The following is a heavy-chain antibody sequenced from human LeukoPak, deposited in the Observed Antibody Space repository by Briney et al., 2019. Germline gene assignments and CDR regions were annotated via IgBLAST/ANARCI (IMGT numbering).Heavy chain of an antibody. J-gene: IGHJ4*02. V-gene: IGHV3-30*04. Sequence: GRSLRLSCAASGFTFSSYAMHWVRQAPGKGLEWVAFIRYDGSNKYYADSVKGRFTISRDNSKNTLYLQMNSLRAEDTAVYYCARDGDIVVVPAAIGREGGLLDYWGQGTLVTVSS. CDR1: GFTFSSYA. CDR2: IRYDGSNK. D-gene: IGHD2-2*01. CDR3: ARDGDIVVVPAAIGREGGLLDY.